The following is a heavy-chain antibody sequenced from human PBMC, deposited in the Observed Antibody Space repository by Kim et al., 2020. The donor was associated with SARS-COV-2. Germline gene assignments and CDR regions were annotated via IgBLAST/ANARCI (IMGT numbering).Heavy chain of an antibody. J-gene: IGHJ4*02. CDR3: AKDPVRVDTAIHHFDY. Sequence: GGSLRLSCAASGFTFSSYAMSWVRQAPGKGLEWVSAISGSGGSTYYADSVKGRFTISRDNSKNTLYLQMNSLRAEDTAVYYCAKDPVRVDTAIHHFDYWGQGTLVTVSS. CDR1: GFTFSSYA. D-gene: IGHD5-18*01. V-gene: IGHV3-23*01. CDR2: ISGSGGST.